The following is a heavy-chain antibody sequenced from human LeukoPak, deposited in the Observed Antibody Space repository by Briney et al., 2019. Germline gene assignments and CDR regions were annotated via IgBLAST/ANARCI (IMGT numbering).Heavy chain of an antibody. CDR1: GGSFSGYY. V-gene: IGHV4-34*01. Sequence: SETLSLTCAVYGGSFSGYYWSWIRQPPGKGLEWIGEINHSGSTNYNPSLKSRVTISVDTSKNQFSLKLSSVTAADTAVYYCARRYSSGWYDYWFDPWGQGTLVTVSS. J-gene: IGHJ5*02. CDR2: INHSGST. D-gene: IGHD6-19*01. CDR3: ARRYSSGWYDYWFDP.